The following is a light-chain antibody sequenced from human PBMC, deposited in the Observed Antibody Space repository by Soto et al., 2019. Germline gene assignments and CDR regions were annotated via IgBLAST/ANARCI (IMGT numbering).Light chain of an antibody. CDR2: EVS. CDR3: SSYTRSRAYV. Sequence: QSALTQPASVSGSPGQSITISCTGTSSDVGGYNYVSWYQQQSGKAPKLMIHEVSNRPSGVSNQFSGSKSGKTASLTISGLQAEDEADYYCSSYTRSRAYVFGIGTKVTVL. V-gene: IGLV2-14*01. CDR1: SSDVGGYNY. J-gene: IGLJ1*01.